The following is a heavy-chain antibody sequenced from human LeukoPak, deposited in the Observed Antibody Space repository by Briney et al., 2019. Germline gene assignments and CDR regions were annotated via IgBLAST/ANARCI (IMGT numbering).Heavy chain of an antibody. CDR3: ARASTMVRGAMRTYYFDD. D-gene: IGHD3-10*01. Sequence: GGSLRLSCAASGFTVSNNYMSWVRQAPGKGLEWVSVIYSDGTTYYADSVKGRCTISRDNSKNTLYLQMNSLRAEDTAVYYCARASTMVRGAMRTYYFDDWGQGILVTVSS. J-gene: IGHJ4*02. V-gene: IGHV3-53*01. CDR1: GFTVSNNY. CDR2: IYSDGTT.